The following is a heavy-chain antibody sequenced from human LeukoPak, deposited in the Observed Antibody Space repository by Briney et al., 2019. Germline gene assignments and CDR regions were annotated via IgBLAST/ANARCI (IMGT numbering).Heavy chain of an antibody. CDR3: ATRGGWYPRAIDS. CDR2: IKGDGSEK. D-gene: IGHD6-19*01. J-gene: IGHJ5*01. Sequence: GRSLRLSCAASGFTFSSGWMSWVRQAPGKGMEWVASIKGDGSEKYYVDSVKGRFTISRDNAKNSLYLQMNSLRAEDTAVYYCATRGGWYPRAIDSWGQGTLVAVSS. V-gene: IGHV3-7*01. CDR1: GFTFSSGW.